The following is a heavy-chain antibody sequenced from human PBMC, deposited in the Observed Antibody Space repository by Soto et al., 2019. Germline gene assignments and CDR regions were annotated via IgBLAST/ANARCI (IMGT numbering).Heavy chain of an antibody. CDR2: ISGSGGST. J-gene: IGHJ4*02. CDR1: GFTFSSYA. Sequence: EVQLLESGGGVVQPGGSLRLSCAASGFTFSSYAMSWVRQAPGKGLEWVAAISGSGGSTYYADSVKGRFTISRDNSKNKRYLQKNSMRAEDTAVYYCAKVVSMIAVDPFDYWGQGTLVTVSS. D-gene: IGHD3-22*01. V-gene: IGHV3-23*01. CDR3: AKVVSMIAVDPFDY.